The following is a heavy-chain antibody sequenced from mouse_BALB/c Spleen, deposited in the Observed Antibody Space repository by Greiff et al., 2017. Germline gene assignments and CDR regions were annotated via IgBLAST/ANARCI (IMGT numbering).Heavy chain of an antibody. J-gene: IGHJ3*01. V-gene: IGHV1S81*02. D-gene: IGHD2-14*01. CDR3: AMAMDRNDGRLFAY. Sequence: QVQLQQPGAELVKPGASVKLSCKASGYTFTSYWMHWVKQRPGQGLEWIGEINPSNGRTNYNEKFKSKATLTVDKSSSTAYMQLSSLTSEDSAVYYSAMAMDRNDGRLFAYWGQGTLVTVSA. CDR1: GYTFTSYW. CDR2: INPSNGRT.